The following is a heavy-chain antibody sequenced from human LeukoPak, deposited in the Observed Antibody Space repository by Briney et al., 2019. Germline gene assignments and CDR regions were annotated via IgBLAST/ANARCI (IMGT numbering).Heavy chain of an antibody. CDR3: ARASWAYSPFDH. D-gene: IGHD2-21*01. V-gene: IGHV3-30-3*01. J-gene: IGHJ4*02. Sequence: PGRSLRLSCAASGFTFSSYAMHWVRQAPGKGLEWVAVISYDGSNKYYADSVKGRFTISRDNSKNTLYLQMNSLRAEDTAVYYCARASWAYSPFDHWGQGILVTVSS. CDR1: GFTFSSYA. CDR2: ISYDGSNK.